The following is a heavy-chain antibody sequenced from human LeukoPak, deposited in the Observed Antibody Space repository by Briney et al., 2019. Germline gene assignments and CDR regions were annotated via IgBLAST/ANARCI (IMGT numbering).Heavy chain of an antibody. CDR2: ISDIGGTTGTT. Sequence: SETLSLTCTVSGGSMSGSYWSWIRQPPGKGLEWIAYISDIGGTTGTTNYNPSLNSRVTVSVDTSKNLFSLKVTSVTAADTAVYYCARNPYTSSNFDFWGQGTLVTVSS. D-gene: IGHD6-6*01. V-gene: IGHV4-59*01. J-gene: IGHJ4*02. CDR3: ARNPYTSSNFDF. CDR1: GGSMSGSY.